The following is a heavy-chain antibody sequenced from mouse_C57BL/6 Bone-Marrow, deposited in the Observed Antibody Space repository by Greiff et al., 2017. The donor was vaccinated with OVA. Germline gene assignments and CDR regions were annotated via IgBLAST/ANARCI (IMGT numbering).Heavy chain of an antibody. CDR2: IDPENGDT. CDR1: GFNIKDDY. V-gene: IGHV14-4*01. CDR3: TALVITFY. J-gene: IGHJ2*01. Sequence: VQLQQSGAELVRPGASVKLSCTASGFNIKDDYMHWVKQRPEQGLEWIGWIDPENGDTEYASKFQGKATITADTSSNTAYLQLSSLTSEDTAVYYCTALVITFYWGQGTTLTVSS. D-gene: IGHD1-1*01.